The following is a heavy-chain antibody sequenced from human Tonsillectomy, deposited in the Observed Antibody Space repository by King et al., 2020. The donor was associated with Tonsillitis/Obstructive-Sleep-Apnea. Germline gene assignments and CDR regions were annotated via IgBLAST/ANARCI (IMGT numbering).Heavy chain of an antibody. CDR1: GFTVRSNY. Sequence: VQLVESGGGLVQPGGSLRLSCAASGFTVRSNYMSWVRQAPGKGLEWGSVIYSGGNTYDADSVKGRFTISRDNSTNTRYLQMNSLRAEDTAVYYCARSSGYCRSTSCFVGFFDFWGQGTPVTVSS. CDR2: IYSGGNT. J-gene: IGHJ4*02. V-gene: IGHV3-66*01. D-gene: IGHD2-2*03. CDR3: ARSSGYCRSTSCFVGFFDF.